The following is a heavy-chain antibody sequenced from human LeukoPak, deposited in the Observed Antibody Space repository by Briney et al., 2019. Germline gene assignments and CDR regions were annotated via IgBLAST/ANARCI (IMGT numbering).Heavy chain of an antibody. CDR1: GGSFSGYY. CDR3: ARDPLSASGGYYYYYGMDV. D-gene: IGHD4-23*01. Sequence: SETLSLTCAVYGGSFSGYYWSWIRQHPGKGLEWIGYIYYSGSTYYNPSLKSRVTISVDTSKNQFSLKLSSVTAADTAVYYCARDPLSASGGYYYYYGMDVWGQGTTVTVSS. V-gene: IGHV4-31*11. CDR2: IYYSGST. J-gene: IGHJ6*02.